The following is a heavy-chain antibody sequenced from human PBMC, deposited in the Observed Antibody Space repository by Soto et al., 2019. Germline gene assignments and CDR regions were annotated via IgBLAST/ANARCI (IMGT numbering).Heavy chain of an antibody. CDR2: VYHSGAT. D-gene: IGHD6-13*01. CDR1: GYSMSSGFY. V-gene: IGHV4-38-2*02. Sequence: SETLSLTCDVSGYSMSSGFYWGLIRQTPGKGLEWIGSVYHSGATYYNPSLQSRVSISVDTSKSQFSLKLISATAADTGTYYCARERSFARPAGWFEPWGQGTQVTVSS. CDR3: ARERSFARPAGWFEP. J-gene: IGHJ5*02.